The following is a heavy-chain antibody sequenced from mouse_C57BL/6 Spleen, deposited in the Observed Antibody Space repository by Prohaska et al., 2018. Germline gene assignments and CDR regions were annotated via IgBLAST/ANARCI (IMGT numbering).Heavy chain of an antibody. V-gene: IGHV1-61*01. CDR2: IYPSDSET. D-gene: IGHD2-1*01. J-gene: IGHJ1*03. CDR3: ARAGPGNYGYFDV. Sequence: VKQRPGQGLEWIGNIYPSDSETHYNQKFKDKATLTVDKSSSTAYMQLSSLTSEDSAVYYCARAGPGNYGYFDVWGTGTTVTVSS.